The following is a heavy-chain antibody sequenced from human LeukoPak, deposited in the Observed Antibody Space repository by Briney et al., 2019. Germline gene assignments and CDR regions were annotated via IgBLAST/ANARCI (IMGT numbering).Heavy chain of an antibody. CDR3: ARLRRFAWAATSMFNNWFDP. CDR2: IYYSGST. V-gene: IGHV4-39*01. CDR1: GGSISSSSYY. J-gene: IGHJ5*02. Sequence: SSETLSLTCTVSGGSISSSSYYWAWIRQPPGKGLEWIGTIYYSGSTYYNASLKSRVTISVDTSKNQFSLKLSSVTAADTAVYYCARLRRFAWAATSMFNNWFDPWGQGTLVTVSS. D-gene: IGHD2-15*01.